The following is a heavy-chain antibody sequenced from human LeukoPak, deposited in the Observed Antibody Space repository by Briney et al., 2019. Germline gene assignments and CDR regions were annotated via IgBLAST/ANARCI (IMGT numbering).Heavy chain of an antibody. CDR1: GGSFSGYY. CDR3: ARVYRRRDGHNWLSQIDY. Sequence: SETLSLTCAIYGGSFSGYYWSWIRQPPGKGLEWIGEINHSGSTNYNPSLKSRVTISVDTSKNQFSLKLSSVTAADTAVYYCARVYRRRDGHNWLSQIDYWGQGTLVTVSS. J-gene: IGHJ4*02. V-gene: IGHV4-34*01. CDR2: INHSGST. D-gene: IGHD5-24*01.